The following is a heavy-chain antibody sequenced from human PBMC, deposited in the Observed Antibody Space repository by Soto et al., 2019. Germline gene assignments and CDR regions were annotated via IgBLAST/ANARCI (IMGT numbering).Heavy chain of an antibody. CDR3: ARAYGGFDHGLDV. Sequence: SDTLSLTCTVSGDSIRSYYWTWIRQPPGKGLELIGYFYYSGSTRYNPSLKSRVTISVDMSKNLFSRKLSSVIAADTAVYYCARAYGGFDHGLDVWGQGTAVTVSS. D-gene: IGHD5-12*01. J-gene: IGHJ6*02. V-gene: IGHV4-59*01. CDR1: GDSIRSYY. CDR2: FYYSGST.